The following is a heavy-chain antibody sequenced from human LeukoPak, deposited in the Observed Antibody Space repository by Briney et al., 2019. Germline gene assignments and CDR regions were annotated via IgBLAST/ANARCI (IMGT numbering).Heavy chain of an antibody. J-gene: IGHJ4*02. CDR3: TGWKNY. CDR1: GLTFNNAW. Sequence: GSLRLSCAASGLTFNNAWMNWVRQAPGKGLEWVGRIKSKTDGETTDYAAFVRGRFTISRDDSKNTLYLQMSSLKAEDTAVYYCTGWKNYWGQGTLVTVSS. D-gene: IGHD1-1*01. CDR2: IKSKTDGETT. V-gene: IGHV3-15*07.